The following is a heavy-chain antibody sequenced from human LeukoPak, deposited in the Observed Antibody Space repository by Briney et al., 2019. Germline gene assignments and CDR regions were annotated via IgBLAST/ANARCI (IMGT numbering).Heavy chain of an antibody. J-gene: IGHJ4*02. D-gene: IGHD3-10*01. CDR1: GYTFTDYY. Sequence: ASLTVSCKASGYTFTDYYVHCVRQAPGQGLEWMGWINANSGGTNYAQKFLGRVTITRDTSISTAYMELSRLRSDDTAVYYCAGGPQAYGSGSLIPRDPYYFDYWGQGTLVTASS. CDR2: INANSGGT. CDR3: AGGPQAYGSGSLIPRDPYYFDY. V-gene: IGHV1-2*02.